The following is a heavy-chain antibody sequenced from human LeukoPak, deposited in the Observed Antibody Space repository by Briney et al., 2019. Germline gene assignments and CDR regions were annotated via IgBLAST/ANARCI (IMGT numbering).Heavy chain of an antibody. D-gene: IGHD4-17*01. CDR2: IYSGGGT. Sequence: GGSLRLSCAASGFTVSTNYMSWIRQAPGKGLEWVSLIYSGGGTYYADSVKGRFTISRDNSRNTLSLQMNSLRVDDTAVYYCARGFRSVTTWGYFDYWGQGALVTVSS. CDR1: GFTVSTNY. J-gene: IGHJ4*02. V-gene: IGHV3-66*01. CDR3: ARGFRSVTTWGYFDY.